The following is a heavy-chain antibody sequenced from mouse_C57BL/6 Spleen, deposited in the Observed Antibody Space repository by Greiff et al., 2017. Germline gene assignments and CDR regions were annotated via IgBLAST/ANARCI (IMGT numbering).Heavy chain of an antibody. J-gene: IGHJ2*01. Sequence: DVKLVESGGGLVKPGGSLKLSCAASGFTFSDYGMHWVRQAPEKGLEWVAYISSGSSTIYYADTVKGRFTISRDDAKNTLFLQMTSLRSEDTAMYYCARRDYYGSSDYWGQGTTLTVSS. CDR3: ARRDYYGSSDY. D-gene: IGHD1-1*01. CDR1: GFTFSDYG. V-gene: IGHV5-17*01. CDR2: ISSGSSTI.